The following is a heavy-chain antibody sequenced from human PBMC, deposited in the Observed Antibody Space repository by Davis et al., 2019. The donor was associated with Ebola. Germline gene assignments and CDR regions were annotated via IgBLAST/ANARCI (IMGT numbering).Heavy chain of an antibody. CDR3: ARVSLSLGLKLKKEWLATDYYFGLDV. V-gene: IGHV3-23*01. CDR1: GFTFSSYA. Sequence: PGGSLRLSCAASGFTFSSYAMSWVRQAPGKGLEWVSAISGSGGSTYYADSVKGRFTISRDNSKNTLYLQMNSLRAEDTAVYYCARVSLSLGLKLKKEWLATDYYFGLDVWGKGTTVIVSS. CDR2: ISGSGGST. D-gene: IGHD6-19*01. J-gene: IGHJ6*04.